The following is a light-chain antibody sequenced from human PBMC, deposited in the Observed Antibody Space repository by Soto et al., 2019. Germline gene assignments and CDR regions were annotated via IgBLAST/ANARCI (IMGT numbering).Light chain of an antibody. J-gene: IGKJ4*01. CDR3: QQYGSSSLT. V-gene: IGKV3-20*01. CDR1: QSVSSSY. CDR2: GAS. Sequence: EIVVTQSPGSVSLSPWERATLSCRASQSVSSSYLAWYQQKPGQAPRLLIYGASSRATGIPDRFSGSGSGTDFTLTISRLEPEDFAVYYCQQYGSSSLTFGGGTKVDIK.